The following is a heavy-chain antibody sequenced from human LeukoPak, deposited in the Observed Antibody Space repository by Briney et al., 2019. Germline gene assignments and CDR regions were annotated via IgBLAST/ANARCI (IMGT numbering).Heavy chain of an antibody. CDR2: IYYSGST. Sequence: SETLSLTCSVSDDSITIYYWTWIRQPPGKGLEWIGYIYYSGSTYYNPSLKRRVTISVDTSKNQFSLKLSSVTAADTAVYYCARVLRGGLEYFDYWGQGTLVTVSS. J-gene: IGHJ4*02. D-gene: IGHD3/OR15-3a*01. V-gene: IGHV4-59*12. CDR3: ARVLRGGLEYFDY. CDR1: DDSITIYY.